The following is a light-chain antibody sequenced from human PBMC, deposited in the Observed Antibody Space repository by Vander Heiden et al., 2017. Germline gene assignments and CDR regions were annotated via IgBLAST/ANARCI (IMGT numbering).Light chain of an antibody. CDR1: QGISNY. Sequence: DIQMTQSPSSLSASVGDRVTITCRASQGISNYLAWYQQKPGKVPKLLIYAASTLQSGVPFRFRGRGSGTDFTLTISSLQPEDVANYYCQKYNSAPQTFGQGTKVEIK. J-gene: IGKJ1*01. CDR2: AAS. V-gene: IGKV1-27*01. CDR3: QKYNSAPQT.